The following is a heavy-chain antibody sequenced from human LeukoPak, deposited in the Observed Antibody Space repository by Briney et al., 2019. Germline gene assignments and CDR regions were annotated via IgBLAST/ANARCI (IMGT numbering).Heavy chain of an antibody. J-gene: IGHJ4*02. D-gene: IGHD3-3*01. CDR3: ARETLRSLDY. CDR1: GFTFSNYG. V-gene: IGHV3-33*01. CDR2: IWYDGSKK. Sequence: GGSLRLSCAVSGFTFSNYGMHWVRQAPGKGLEWVAVIWYDGSKKYYADSVKGRFTISRDNSKNTLYLQMNSLRAEDTAVYYCARETLRSLDYWGQGTLVTVSS.